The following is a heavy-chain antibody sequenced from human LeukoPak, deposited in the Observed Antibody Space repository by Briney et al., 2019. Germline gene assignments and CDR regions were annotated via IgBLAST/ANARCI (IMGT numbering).Heavy chain of an antibody. CDR2: IYTSGST. CDR1: GGSISSGSYY. CDR3: ARALPRSGYDLDYFDY. V-gene: IGHV4-61*02. J-gene: IGHJ4*02. Sequence: SETLSLTCTVSGGSISSGSYYWTWIRLPAGKGLEWIGRIYTSGSTNYNPSPNSRVTISVDTSKNQFSLKLSSVTAADTAVYYCARALPRSGYDLDYFDYWGQGTLVTVSS. D-gene: IGHD3-16*01.